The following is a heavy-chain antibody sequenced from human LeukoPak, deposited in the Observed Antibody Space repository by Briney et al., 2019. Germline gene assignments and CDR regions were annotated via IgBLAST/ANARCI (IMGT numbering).Heavy chain of an antibody. V-gene: IGHV4-59*11. CDR1: GGSISGHF. J-gene: IGHJ4*02. D-gene: IGHD1-26*01. CDR3: ARGGASSRYFGY. CDR2: VSYSGDT. Sequence: PSETLSLTCTVPGGSISGHFWSWIRQPPGKGLEWIGFVSYSGDTNYSPSFNGRVTISLDTSKSQFSLNLNSVTAADTAVYFCARGGASSRYFGYWGQGTLVTVSS.